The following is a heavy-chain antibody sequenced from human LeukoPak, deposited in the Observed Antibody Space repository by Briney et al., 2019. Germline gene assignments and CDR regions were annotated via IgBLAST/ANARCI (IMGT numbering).Heavy chain of an antibody. CDR3: ARDRYDFWSGGGYYYYGMDV. V-gene: IGHV3-21*04. D-gene: IGHD3-3*01. J-gene: IGHJ6*02. CDR2: ISSSGNTI. CDR1: GFTFSSYA. Sequence: GGSLRLSCAASGFTFSSYAMSWVRQAPGKGLEWVSAISSSGNTIYYADSVKGRFTISRDNAKNSLYLQMNSLRAEDTAVYYCARDRYDFWSGGGYYYYGMDVWGQGTTVTVSS.